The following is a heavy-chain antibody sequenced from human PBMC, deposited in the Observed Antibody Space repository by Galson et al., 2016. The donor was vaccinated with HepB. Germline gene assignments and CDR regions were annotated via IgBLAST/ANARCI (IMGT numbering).Heavy chain of an antibody. D-gene: IGHD1-26*01. J-gene: IGHJ4*02. CDR3: ATSGSYGDFDY. CDR2: IYPGDSET. V-gene: IGHV5-51*01. Sequence: QSGAEVKKSGESLQISCKASGYTFITKWIGWVSQMPGKGLEWMGIIYPGDSETRYSPSFQGQVTFSADKSISTAYLQWSSLKASDTAMYYCATSGSYGDFDYWGQGTLVIVSS. CDR1: GYTFITKW.